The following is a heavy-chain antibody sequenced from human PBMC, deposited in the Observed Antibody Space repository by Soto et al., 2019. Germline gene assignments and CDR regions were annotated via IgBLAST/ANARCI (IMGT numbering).Heavy chain of an antibody. V-gene: IGHV3-23*01. CDR1: VFTFSSYA. D-gene: IGHD6-13*01. Sequence: GWSLRLSCASSVFTFSSYAMSWVRQAPGKGLEWVSAISGSGGSTYYADSVKGRFTISRDNSKNTLYLQMNSLRAEDTAVYYCAGAAGTPGYYYYYGMDVWGQGTTVTVSS. CDR3: AGAAGTPGYYYYYGMDV. CDR2: ISGSGGST. J-gene: IGHJ6*02.